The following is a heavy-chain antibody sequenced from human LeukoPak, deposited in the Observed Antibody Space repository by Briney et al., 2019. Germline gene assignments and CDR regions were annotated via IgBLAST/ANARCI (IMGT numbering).Heavy chain of an antibody. CDR1: GGSISSGPYH. CDR3: ARRDDSSGYHKIFDY. D-gene: IGHD3-22*01. J-gene: IGHJ4*02. V-gene: IGHV4-39*01. Sequence: PSETLSLTCTVSGGSISSGPYHWGWIRQPPGKGLEWIGNIYYGENTYYNPSLKSRVTISIDTSKNQFYLKLSSLTAADTAVYYCARRDDSSGYHKIFDYWGPGTLVTVSS. CDR2: IYYGENT.